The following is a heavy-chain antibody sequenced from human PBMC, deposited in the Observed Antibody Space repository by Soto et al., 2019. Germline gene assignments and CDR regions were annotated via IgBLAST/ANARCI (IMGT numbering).Heavy chain of an antibody. V-gene: IGHV4-4*02. D-gene: IGHD3-16*01. CDR1: SGSISSSNW. Sequence: QVQLQESGPGLVKPSGTLSLTCVVSSGSISSSNWRSWVRQPPGKGLEWIGEIYHSGSTNYNPSLKSRVTISVDKSKNQFSLNLSSVTAADTAVYHCARAGTLTSEKGSYDDYWGQGTLVTVSS. J-gene: IGHJ4*02. CDR2: IYHSGST. CDR3: ARAGTLTSEKGSYDDY.